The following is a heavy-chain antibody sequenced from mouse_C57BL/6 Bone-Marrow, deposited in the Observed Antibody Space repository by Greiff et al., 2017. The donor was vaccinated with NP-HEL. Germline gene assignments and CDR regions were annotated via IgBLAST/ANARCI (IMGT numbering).Heavy chain of an antibody. V-gene: IGHV1-62-2*01. CDR2: FYPGSGSI. CDR3: ARHEDYGPWFAY. CDR1: GYTFTEYT. D-gene: IGHD1-1*01. Sequence: VQVVESGAELVKPGASVKLSCKASGYTFTEYTIHWVKQRSGQGLEWIGWFYPGSGSIKYNEKFKDKATLTADKSSSTVYMELSRLTSEDSAVYFCARHEDYGPWFAYWGQGTLVTVSA. J-gene: IGHJ3*01.